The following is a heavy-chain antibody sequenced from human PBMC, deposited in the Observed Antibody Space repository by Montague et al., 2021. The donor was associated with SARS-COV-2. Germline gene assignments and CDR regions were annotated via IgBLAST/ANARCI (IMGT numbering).Heavy chain of an antibody. CDR2: INHSGDS. Sequence: SETLSLTCAVYNGSFTGYLWSWVRQPPGKGLEWIGEINHSGDSNYSPSLKSRVSISLDMSTNQFSLELTSVTAADTAVYFCARSVVSESFYGSGSFLDSWGQGTLVTVSS. CDR1: NGSFTGYL. V-gene: IGHV4-34*01. CDR3: ARSVVSESFYGSGSFLDS. J-gene: IGHJ4*02. D-gene: IGHD3-10*01.